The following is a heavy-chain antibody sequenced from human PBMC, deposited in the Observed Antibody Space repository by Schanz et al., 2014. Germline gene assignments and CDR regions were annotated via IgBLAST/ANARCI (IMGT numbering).Heavy chain of an antibody. CDR3: ARDAADFYDILTEEDY. CDR1: GYTFTSYG. J-gene: IGHJ4*01. Sequence: QVQLVQSGAEVKKPGASVKVSCKASGYTFTSYGISWARQAPGQGLEWMGWISAYNGNTKYPQKLQGRVTMTTDTSTSTAYMELRSLRSDDTTEYYCARDAADFYDILTEEDYWGQGTLVYVSS. D-gene: IGHD3-9*01. V-gene: IGHV1-18*01. CDR2: ISAYNGNT.